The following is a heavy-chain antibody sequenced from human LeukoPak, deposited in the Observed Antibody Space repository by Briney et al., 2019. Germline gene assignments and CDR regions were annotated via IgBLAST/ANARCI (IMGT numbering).Heavy chain of an antibody. Sequence: PGGSLRLSCAASGFTFSSYAMSWVRQAPGQGLEWVSAISGNGDSTYYADSVKGRFTISRDNFKNTLSLQMNSLRAEDTAVYYFAKDLYGDYSFDYWGQGTLVTVSS. CDR2: ISGNGDST. D-gene: IGHD4-17*01. J-gene: IGHJ4*02. CDR3: AKDLYGDYSFDY. CDR1: GFTFSSYA. V-gene: IGHV3-23*01.